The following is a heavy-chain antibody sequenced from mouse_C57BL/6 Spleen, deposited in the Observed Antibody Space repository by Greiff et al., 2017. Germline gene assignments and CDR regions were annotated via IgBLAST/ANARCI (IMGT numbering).Heavy chain of an antibody. CDR3: TRNGYNGAWFAD. D-gene: IGHD2-2*01. CDR2: IDPETGGT. J-gene: IGHJ3*01. V-gene: IGHV1-15*01. CDR1: GYTFTDYE. Sequence: QVQLQQSGAELVRPGASVTLSCKASGYTFTDYEMHWVKQTPVHGLEWIGAIDPETGGTAYNQKFKGKAILTADNSSSTAYMELRSLTSEYSAVYYCTRNGYNGAWFADWGQGTLVTVSA.